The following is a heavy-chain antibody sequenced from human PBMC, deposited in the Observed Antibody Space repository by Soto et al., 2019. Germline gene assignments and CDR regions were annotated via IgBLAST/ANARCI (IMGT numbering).Heavy chain of an antibody. CDR1: GYTFTSYG. CDR3: GRGVGWEPLDY. J-gene: IGHJ4*02. Sequence: QVQLVQSGAEVKKPGASVKVSCKASGYTFTSYGISWVRQAPGQGLEWMGWISAYNGNTNYAQKLKGRVSMTTDTSTRKAYRELRGLRAVDTAVYYCGRGVGWEPLDYWGQGTLVTVSS. CDR2: ISAYNGNT. V-gene: IGHV1-18*01. D-gene: IGHD1-26*01.